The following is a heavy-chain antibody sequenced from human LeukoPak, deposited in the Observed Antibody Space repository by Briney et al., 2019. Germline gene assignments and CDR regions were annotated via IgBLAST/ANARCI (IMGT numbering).Heavy chain of an antibody. Sequence: PSETLSLTCTVSGGSISSGGYYWSWIRQHPGKGLEWIGYIYYSGSTYYNPSLKSRVTISVDTSKNQFSLKLSSVTAADTAVYYCAKDSEWGTHPDAFDIWGQGTMVTVSS. V-gene: IGHV4-31*03. D-gene: IGHD2-8*01. CDR3: AKDSEWGTHPDAFDI. J-gene: IGHJ3*02. CDR1: GGSISSGGYY. CDR2: IYYSGST.